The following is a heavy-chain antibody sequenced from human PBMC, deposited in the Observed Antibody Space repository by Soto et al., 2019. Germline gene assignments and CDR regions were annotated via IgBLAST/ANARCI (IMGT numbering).Heavy chain of an antibody. D-gene: IGHD1-26*01. CDR2: ISSSSSYI. J-gene: IGHJ6*02. CDR1: GFTFSSYS. Sequence: GGSLRLSCAASGFTFSSYSMNWVRQAPGKGLEWVSSISSSSSYIYYADSVKGRFTISRDNAKSSLYLQMNSLRAEDTAVYYCARGMVGATMAFYYYYGMDVWGQGTTVTVSS. CDR3: ARGMVGATMAFYYYYGMDV. V-gene: IGHV3-21*01.